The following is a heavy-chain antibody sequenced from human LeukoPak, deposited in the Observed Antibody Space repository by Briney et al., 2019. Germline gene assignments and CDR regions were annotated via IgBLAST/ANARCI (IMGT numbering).Heavy chain of an antibody. CDR2: ISSRGSTI. V-gene: IGHV3-11*01. D-gene: IGHD6-13*01. Sequence: GGSLRLSCAASRFTFSDYYMSWIRRAPGKGLEWVSYISSRGSTIYYADSVKGRFTISRDNAKNSLYLQMNSLRAEDTAVYCCARSRYSSSWYRFDYWGQGTLVTVSS. CDR1: RFTFSDYY. J-gene: IGHJ4*02. CDR3: ARSRYSSSWYRFDY.